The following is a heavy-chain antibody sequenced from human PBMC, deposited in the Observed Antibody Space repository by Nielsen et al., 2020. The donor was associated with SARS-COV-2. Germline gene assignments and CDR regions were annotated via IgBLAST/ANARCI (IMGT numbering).Heavy chain of an antibody. CDR2: ISWNSGSI. CDR1: GFTFDDYA. Sequence: GGSLRLSCAASGFTFDDYAMHWVRQAPGKGLEWVSGISWNSGSIGYADSVKGRFTISRDNAKNSLYLQMNSLRAEDTALYYCAKDPSSWYADVAFDIWGQGTMVTVSS. CDR3: AKDPSSWYADVAFDI. D-gene: IGHD6-13*01. V-gene: IGHV3-9*01. J-gene: IGHJ3*02.